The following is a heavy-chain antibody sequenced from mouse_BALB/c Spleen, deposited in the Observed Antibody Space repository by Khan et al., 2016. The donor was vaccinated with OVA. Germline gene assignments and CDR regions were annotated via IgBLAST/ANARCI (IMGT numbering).Heavy chain of an antibody. J-gene: IGHJ3*01. V-gene: IGHV10-1*02. CDR3: VRQLGLRSAWFAY. CDR1: GFTFNTYA. Sequence: EVQLVESGGGLVQPKGSLKLSCAASGFTFNTYAMNWVRQAPGKGLEWVARIRSKSNNYATYYTDSVKDRFTISRDDSQSMLYLKMNNLKTEDKAMYYCVRQLGLRSAWFAYWGQGTLVTVSA. CDR2: IRSKSNNYAT. D-gene: IGHD3-1*01.